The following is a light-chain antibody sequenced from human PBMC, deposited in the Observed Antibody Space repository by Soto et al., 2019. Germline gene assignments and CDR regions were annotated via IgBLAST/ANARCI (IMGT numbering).Light chain of an antibody. CDR2: GAS. CDR1: QSVTSSY. Sequence: EIVLTQSPGTLSLFPGERATLSCRASQSVTSSYLAWYQQKPGQAPRFLIYGASSRATGIPDRFSGSGSGTDFTLTISRLEPEDFAVYYCQQYGSSPLTFGGGTKVDI. CDR3: QQYGSSPLT. V-gene: IGKV3-20*01. J-gene: IGKJ4*01.